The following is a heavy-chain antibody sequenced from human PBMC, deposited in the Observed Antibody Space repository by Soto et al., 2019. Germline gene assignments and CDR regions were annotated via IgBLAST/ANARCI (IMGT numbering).Heavy chain of an antibody. Sequence: EVQVLESGGGLVQPGGSLRLSCAATGFTFSDFAMSWVRQXPGKGLGWVSRIXGXXNGPHXXDSVKGRVTIXRDNSXXXXXXXXXXXXXXXXXXXXXXXXXGXDPWAYSFDYWGQGTLVTVSS. CDR3: XXXXGXDPWAYSFDY. D-gene: IGHD3-10*01. CDR2: IXGXXNGP. V-gene: IGHV3-23*01. J-gene: IGHJ4*02. CDR1: GFTFSDFA.